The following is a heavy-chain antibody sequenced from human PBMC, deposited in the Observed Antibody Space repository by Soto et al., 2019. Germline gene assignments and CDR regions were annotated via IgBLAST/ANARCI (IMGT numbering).Heavy chain of an antibody. Sequence: QVQLVESGGGVVQPGRSLRLSCAASGFTFSSYGMHWVRQAPGKGLEWVAVIWYDGSNKYYADSVKGRFTISRDNSKSTLYLQIHCLSAKATAVYYCAREWWRMSRGSHWYFGLWARGTLVTVAS. CDR1: GFTFSSYG. V-gene: IGHV3-33*01. CDR2: IWYDGSNK. D-gene: IGHD2-8*02. CDR3: AREWWRMSRGSHWYFGL. J-gene: IGHJ2*01.